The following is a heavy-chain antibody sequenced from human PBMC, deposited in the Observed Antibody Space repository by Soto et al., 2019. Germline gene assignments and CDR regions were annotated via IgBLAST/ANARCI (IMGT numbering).Heavy chain of an antibody. Sequence: QVQLQQWGAGLLKPSETLSLTCAVYGGSLSGHYWSSLRQPPGKGLEWIGEINHLGSTDYNPSLRSRVTISVDTSKNQFSLRLTSVTAADTAVYYCASPQYNWNNPFVYWGQGTLVTVSS. J-gene: IGHJ4*02. CDR2: INHLGST. CDR3: ASPQYNWNNPFVY. CDR1: GGSLSGHY. D-gene: IGHD1-20*01. V-gene: IGHV4-34*01.